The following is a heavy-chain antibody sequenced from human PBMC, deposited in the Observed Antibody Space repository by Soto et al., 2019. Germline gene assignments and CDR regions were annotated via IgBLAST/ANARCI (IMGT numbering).Heavy chain of an antibody. Sequence: SETLSLTCTVSGGSISSSSYYWGWIRQPPGKGLEWIGSIYYSGSTYYNPSLKSRVTISVDTSKNQFSLKLGSVTAADTAVYYCASYGVVAAIGAYWGQGTLVTVSS. CDR2: IYYSGST. V-gene: IGHV4-39*01. J-gene: IGHJ4*02. CDR3: ASYGVVAAIGAY. D-gene: IGHD2-15*01. CDR1: GGSISSSSYY.